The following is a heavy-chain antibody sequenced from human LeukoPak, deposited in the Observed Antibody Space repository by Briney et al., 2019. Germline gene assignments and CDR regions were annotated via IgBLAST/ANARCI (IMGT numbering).Heavy chain of an antibody. J-gene: IGHJ4*02. CDR1: GGTSSNYA. CDR3: ARDRESSGWFDY. CDR2: IIPIFGTA. Sequence: ASVKVSCKASGGTSSNYAISWVRQAPGQGLEWMGGIIPIFGTANYAQKFQGRVTITADESTSTAYMELRSLRSDDTAVYYCARDRESSGWFDYWGQGTLVTVSS. D-gene: IGHD6-19*01. V-gene: IGHV1-69*13.